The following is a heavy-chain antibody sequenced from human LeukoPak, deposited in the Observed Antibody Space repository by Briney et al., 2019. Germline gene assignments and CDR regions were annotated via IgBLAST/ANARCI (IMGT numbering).Heavy chain of an antibody. CDR3: ARGRPGIVGAYYFDY. CDR2: INHSGST. V-gene: IGHV4-34*01. Sequence: SETLSLTCAVYGGSFSGHYWSWIRQPPGKGLEWIGEINHSGSTNYNPSLKSRVTISVDTSKNQFSLKLSSVTAADTAVYYCARGRPGIVGAYYFDYWSQGTLVTVSS. D-gene: IGHD1-26*01. CDR1: GGSFSGHY. J-gene: IGHJ4*02.